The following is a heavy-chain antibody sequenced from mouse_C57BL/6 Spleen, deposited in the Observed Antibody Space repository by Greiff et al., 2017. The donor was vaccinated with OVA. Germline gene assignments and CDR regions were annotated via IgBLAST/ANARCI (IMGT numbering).Heavy chain of an antibody. CDR1: GYTFTSYW. V-gene: IGHV1-55*01. CDR2: IYPGSGST. J-gene: IGHJ2*01. Sequence: VQLQQPGAELVKPGASVKMSCKASGYTFTSYWITWVKQRPGQGLEWIGDIYPGSGSTNYNEKFKSKATLTVDTSSSTAYMQLSSLTSEDSAVYYCARDHYYSNSDGDYWGQGTTLTVSS. CDR3: ARDHYYSNSDGDY. D-gene: IGHD1-1*01.